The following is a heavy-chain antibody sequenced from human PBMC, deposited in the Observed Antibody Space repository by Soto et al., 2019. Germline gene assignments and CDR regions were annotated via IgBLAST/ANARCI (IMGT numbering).Heavy chain of an antibody. CDR3: ARPTMGGNYFYVLYV. CDR2: INAYNGNT. V-gene: IGHV1-18*01. D-gene: IGHD3-16*01. Sequence: QVQLVQSGAEVKKPGASVKVSCKASGYTFSSYGITWVRQAPGQGLEWMGWINAYNGNTNYAQKLQGRVTMTTDTPTPTAVMERRSLRSEDTAVYYCARPTMGGNYFYVLYVWGQGPTVTVSS. CDR1: GYTFSSYG. J-gene: IGHJ6*02.